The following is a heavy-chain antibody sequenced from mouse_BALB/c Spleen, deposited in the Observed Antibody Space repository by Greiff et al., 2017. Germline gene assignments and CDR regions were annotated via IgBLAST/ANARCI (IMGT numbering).Heavy chain of an antibody. Sequence: VKLMESGAELVKPGASVKLSCKASGYTFTSYYMYWVKQRPGQGLEWIGEINPSNGGTNFNEKFKSKATLTVDKSSSTAYMQLSSLTSEDSAVYYCTRGLWFAYWGQGTLVTVSA. CDR1: GYTFTSYY. CDR3: TRGLWFAY. CDR2: INPSNGGT. J-gene: IGHJ3*01. V-gene: IGHV1S81*02.